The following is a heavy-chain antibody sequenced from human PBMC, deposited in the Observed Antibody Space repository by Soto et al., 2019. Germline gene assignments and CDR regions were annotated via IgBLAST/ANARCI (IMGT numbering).Heavy chain of an antibody. CDR1: GYTFTGYY. V-gene: IGHV1-2*02. Sequence: QVQLVQSGAEVKKPGASVKVSCKASGYTFTGYYMHWVRQAPGQGLEWMGWINPNSGGTNYAQKLKGRGTMTRDTSISTAYMELSRLRSDDTAVYYCARAQITLVRGPDYWGQGTLVTVSS. CDR3: ARAQITLVRGPDY. J-gene: IGHJ4*02. D-gene: IGHD3-10*01. CDR2: INPNSGGT.